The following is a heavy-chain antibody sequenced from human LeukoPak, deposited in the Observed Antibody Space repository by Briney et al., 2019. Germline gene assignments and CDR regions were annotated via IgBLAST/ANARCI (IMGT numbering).Heavy chain of an antibody. CDR2: IYYSRST. Sequence: QTSETLSLTCTVSGVSISDFFWSWIRQPPGKGLEWIGYIYYSRSTDYNPSLKSRVTISLDTSKNQFSLKLSSVTAADTAVYYCARAKRGYSYGPFDYWGQGSLVTVSS. CDR3: ARAKRGYSYGPFDY. D-gene: IGHD5-18*01. V-gene: IGHV4-59*01. CDR1: GVSISDFF. J-gene: IGHJ4*02.